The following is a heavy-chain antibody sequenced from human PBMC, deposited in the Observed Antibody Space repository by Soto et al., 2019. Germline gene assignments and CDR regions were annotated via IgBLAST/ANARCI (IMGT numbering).Heavy chain of an antibody. V-gene: IGHV1-69*02. CDR1: GGTFSSYT. J-gene: IGHJ5*02. Sequence: QVQLVQSGAEVKKPGSSVKVSCKASGGTFSSYTISWVRQAPGQGLEWMGRIIPILGIANYAQKFQGRVTIPADKSTSTAYMELSSLRSEDTAVYYCAGGEGGSGSYLGFWFDPWGQGTLVTVSS. CDR2: IIPILGIA. CDR3: AGGEGGSGSYLGFWFDP. D-gene: IGHD3-10*01.